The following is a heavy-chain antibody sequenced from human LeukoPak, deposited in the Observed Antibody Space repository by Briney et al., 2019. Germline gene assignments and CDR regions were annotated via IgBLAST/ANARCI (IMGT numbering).Heavy chain of an antibody. CDR2: IYTSGST. Sequence: SETLSLTCTVSGGSISSYYWSWIRQPAGKGLEWIGHIYTSGSTNYNPSLKSRVTMSVDTSKNQFSLKLSSVTAADTAVYYCARDQSIVVVPGDAFDIWGQGTMVTVSS. D-gene: IGHD2-2*01. CDR3: ARDQSIVVVPGDAFDI. J-gene: IGHJ3*02. V-gene: IGHV4-4*07. CDR1: GGSISSYY.